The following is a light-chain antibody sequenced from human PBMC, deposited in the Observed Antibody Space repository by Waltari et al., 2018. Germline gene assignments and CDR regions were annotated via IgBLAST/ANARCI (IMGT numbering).Light chain of an antibody. CDR2: DDS. Sequence: SYTLTQPPSVSVAPGQTARITCGGDNIASKSVHWYQQKPGQAPVLAVYDDSDRPAGIPERFSGSNSGNTATLIISGVEAGDEADYYCQVWDSTTDHYVFGGGTKVTVL. V-gene: IGLV3-21*02. CDR3: QVWDSTTDHYV. J-gene: IGLJ1*01. CDR1: NIASKS.